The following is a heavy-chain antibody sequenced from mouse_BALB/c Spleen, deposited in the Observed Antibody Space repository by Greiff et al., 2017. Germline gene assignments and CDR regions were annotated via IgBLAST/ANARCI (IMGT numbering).Heavy chain of an antibody. CDR1: GFSLTSYG. Sequence: VQVVESGPGLVAPSQSLSITCTVSGFSLTSYGVHWVRQPPGKGLEWLGVIWAGGSTNYNSALMSRLSISKDNSKSQVFLKMNSLQTDDTAMYYCAREIYGYGFAYWGQGTLVTVSA. CDR2: IWAGGST. CDR3: AREIYGYGFAY. D-gene: IGHD2-2*01. J-gene: IGHJ3*01. V-gene: IGHV2-9*02.